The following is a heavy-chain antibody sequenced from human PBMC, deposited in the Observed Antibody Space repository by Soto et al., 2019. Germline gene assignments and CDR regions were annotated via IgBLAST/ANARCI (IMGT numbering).Heavy chain of an antibody. J-gene: IGHJ4*02. D-gene: IGHD3-22*01. V-gene: IGHV4-59*01. CDR3: ARSIDSSGFYFSNC. Sequence: LSETLSLTCTVSGGFISSYYWSWIRQSPGKGLELIGYIHHTGSTNYNPSLKSRVTMSLDTSRNQFSLKLYSVTTADTAVYYCARSIDSSGFYFSNCWGRGTLVTVSS. CDR1: GGFISSYY. CDR2: IHHTGST.